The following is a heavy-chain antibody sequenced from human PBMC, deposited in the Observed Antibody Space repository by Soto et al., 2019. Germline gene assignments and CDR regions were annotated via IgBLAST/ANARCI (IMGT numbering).Heavy chain of an antibody. V-gene: IGHV1-69*12. J-gene: IGHJ2*01. D-gene: IGHD5-12*01. CDR1: GGTFSSYT. CDR2: IIPIFGTA. Sequence: VQLVQSGAEVKKPGSSVTVSCKASGGTFSSYTISWVRQAPGQGLEWMGGIIPIFGTANYAQKFQGRVTINADESTSTAYMELSSLRSEDTAVYYCARGNHRWLQLWYFDLWGRGTLVTVSS. CDR3: ARGNHRWLQLWYFDL.